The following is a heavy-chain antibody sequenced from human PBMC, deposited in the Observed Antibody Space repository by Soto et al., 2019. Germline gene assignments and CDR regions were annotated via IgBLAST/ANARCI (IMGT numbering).Heavy chain of an antibody. CDR1: GFTFSDYA. V-gene: IGHV3-23*01. J-gene: IGHJ3*02. CDR2: VGGANSDT. Sequence: GGSLRLSCAASGFTFSDYAMRWVRQAPGKGLEWVSAVGGANSDTNYADSVKGRFTISRDNSRNTLYLQMNNLRAEDTAVYYCAKDAIPYNGRNDAFDIWGQGTMVTVSS. CDR3: AKDAIPYNGRNDAFDI. D-gene: IGHD1-20*01.